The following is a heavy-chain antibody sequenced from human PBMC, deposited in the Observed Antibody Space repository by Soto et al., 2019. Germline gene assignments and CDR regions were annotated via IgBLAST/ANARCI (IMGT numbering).Heavy chain of an antibody. J-gene: IGHJ3*02. CDR1: GYSFTSYW. D-gene: IGHD5-12*01. CDR2: IYPGDSDT. CDR3: ASQEMATKNVDAFDI. Sequence: GESLKISCKGSGYSFTSYWIGWVRQMPGKGLEWMGIIYPGDSDTRYSPSFQGQVTISADKSISTAYLQWSSLKASDTAMYYCASQEMATKNVDAFDIWGQATMVTVSS. V-gene: IGHV5-51*01.